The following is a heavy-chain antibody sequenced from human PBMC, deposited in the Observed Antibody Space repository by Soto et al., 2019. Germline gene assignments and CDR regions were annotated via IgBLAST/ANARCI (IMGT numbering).Heavy chain of an antibody. CDR1: GFTFRHYS. CDR2: ISTSSSPR. D-gene: IGHD2-15*01. Sequence: GGSLRLSCAASGFTFRHYSMHWVRQAPGKGLEWVAYISTSSSPRYYADSVKGRFTISRDNDRKSIYLEMSSLRDEDTAVYYCARDSCSGGSCYFDYWGQGTLVTVSS. CDR3: ARDSCSGGSCYFDY. V-gene: IGHV3-48*02. J-gene: IGHJ4*02.